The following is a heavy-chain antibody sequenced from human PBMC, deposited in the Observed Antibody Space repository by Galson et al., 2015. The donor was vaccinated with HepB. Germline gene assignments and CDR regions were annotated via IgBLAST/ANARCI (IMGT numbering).Heavy chain of an antibody. CDR1: GGSISSYY. D-gene: IGHD3-10*01. CDR3: AGSHAGRITMVRGVYGMDV. V-gene: IGHV4-59*08. J-gene: IGHJ6*02. CDR2: IYYSGST. Sequence: SETLSLTCTVSGGSISSYYWSWIRQPPGKGLEWIGYIYYSGSTNYNPSLKSRVTISVDTSKNQFSLKLSSVTAADTAVYYCAGSHAGRITMVRGVYGMDVWGQGTTVTVSS.